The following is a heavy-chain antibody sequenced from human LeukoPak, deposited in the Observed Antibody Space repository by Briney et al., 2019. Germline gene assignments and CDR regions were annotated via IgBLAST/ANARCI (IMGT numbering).Heavy chain of an antibody. CDR2: VSTSGGDT. CDR1: GFTFSNYA. V-gene: IGHV3-23*01. CDR3: AKRVSYSSSPFDY. Sequence: GGSLRLSCAASGFTFSNYAMSWVRQAPEKGLEWVSGVSTSGGDTYYADYVKGRFTISRDNSKNTLYLQMNSLRAEDTAIYYCAKRVSYSSSPFDYWGQGALVTVSS. J-gene: IGHJ4*02. D-gene: IGHD6-13*01.